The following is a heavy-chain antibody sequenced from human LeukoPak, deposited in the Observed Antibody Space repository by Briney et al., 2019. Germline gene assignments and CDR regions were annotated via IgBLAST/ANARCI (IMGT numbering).Heavy chain of an antibody. CDR2: IGIDGINK. Sequence: GGPLRLSCATSGFTFSSYSMHWIRQAPSKGLNREAFIGIDGINKYYADSVKGRFTISRDNSKNTLDLQMTSLRAEDTAVYYCAKVGHYSSSWDFDYWGQGTLVTVSS. D-gene: IGHD6-13*01. CDR1: GFTFSSYS. CDR3: AKVGHYSSSWDFDY. J-gene: IGHJ4*02. V-gene: IGHV3-30*02.